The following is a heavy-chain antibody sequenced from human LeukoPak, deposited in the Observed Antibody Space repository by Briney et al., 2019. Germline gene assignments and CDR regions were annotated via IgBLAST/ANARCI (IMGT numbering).Heavy chain of an antibody. CDR1: GGTFSSYA. J-gene: IGHJ4*02. Sequence: SVKVSCKASGGTFSSYAISWVRQAPGQGLEWMGGIIPIFGTANYAQKFQGRVTITADESTSTAYMELSSLRSEDTAAYYCARAAGYDFWSGYPNAPFDYWGQGTLVTVSS. CDR3: ARAAGYDFWSGYPNAPFDY. CDR2: IIPIFGTA. V-gene: IGHV1-69*01. D-gene: IGHD3-3*01.